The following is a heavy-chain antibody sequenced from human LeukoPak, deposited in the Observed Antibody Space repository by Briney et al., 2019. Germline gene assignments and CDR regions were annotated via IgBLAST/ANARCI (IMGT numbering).Heavy chain of an antibody. J-gene: IGHJ4*02. V-gene: IGHV3-30*02. Sequence: GGSLRLSCAASGFTFSSYGMHWVRQAPGKGLEWVAFIRYDGSNKYYADSVKGRFTISRGNSKNTLYLQMNSLRAEDTAVYYCAKDQPRDFWSGYFPYYFDYWGQGTLVTVSS. D-gene: IGHD3-3*01. CDR2: IRYDGSNK. CDR1: GFTFSSYG. CDR3: AKDQPRDFWSGYFPYYFDY.